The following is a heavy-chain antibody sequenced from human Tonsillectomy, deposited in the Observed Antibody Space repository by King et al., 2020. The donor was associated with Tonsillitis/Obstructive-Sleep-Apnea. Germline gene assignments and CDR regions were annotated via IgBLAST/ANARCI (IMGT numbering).Heavy chain of an antibody. CDR1: GGSISSNSYY. Sequence: LQLQESGPGLVKPSETLSLTCTVSGGSISSNSYYWGWIRQSPGKGLEWIASIYHGGSTYYNPSLRSRVTISVDRSKNQFSLKLWSVTAAETAVYYCARHEAAITIFGKLAGYYYMDVWGKGTTVTVSS. J-gene: IGHJ6*03. V-gene: IGHV4-39*01. D-gene: IGHD3-3*01. CDR3: ARHEAAITIFGKLAGYYYMDV. CDR2: IYHGGST.